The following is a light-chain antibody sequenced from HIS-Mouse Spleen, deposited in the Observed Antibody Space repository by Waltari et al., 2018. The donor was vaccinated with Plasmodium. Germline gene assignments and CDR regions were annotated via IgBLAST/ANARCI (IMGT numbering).Light chain of an antibody. CDR3: KLYNNLPPAFT. J-gene: IGKJ3*01. Sequence: DIQMTQSPSSLSASVGDRVTITCQASQDISNYLHWYQQKPGKTPKLLIYDASNWETGVPSKFSGSGSRTDFTFTNSNLQTEDIATYYCKLYNNLPPAFTYDRGTKVDI. CDR1: QDISNY. CDR2: DAS. V-gene: IGKV1-33*01.